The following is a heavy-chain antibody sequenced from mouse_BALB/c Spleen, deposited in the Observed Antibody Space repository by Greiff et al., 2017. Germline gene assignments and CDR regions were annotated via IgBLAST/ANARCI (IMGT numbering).Heavy chain of an antibody. D-gene: IGHD2-4*01. CDR1: GFTFSDFY. Sequence: EVKVVESGGGLVQPGGSLRLSCATSGFTFSDFYMEWVRQPPGKALEWLGFIRNKANGYTTEYSASVKGRFTISRDNSQSILYLQMNTLRAEDSATYYCARDMITTGFAYWGQGTLVTVSA. J-gene: IGHJ3*01. CDR2: IRNKANGYTT. CDR3: ARDMITTGFAY. V-gene: IGHV7-3*02.